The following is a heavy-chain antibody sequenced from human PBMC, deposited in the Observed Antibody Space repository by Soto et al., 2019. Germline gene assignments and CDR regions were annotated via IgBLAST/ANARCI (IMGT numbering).Heavy chain of an antibody. CDR1: GYTFTVYY. J-gene: IGHJ6*02. CDR3: AKARVAAAGATGYYYYYGMDV. D-gene: IGHD6-13*01. V-gene: IGHV1-2*02. Sequence: ASVKGSCKASGYTFTVYYMHWVRQAPGQGLEWMGWINPNSGGTNYAQQFQGRVTMTRDTSISTAYMELSRLRSDDTAVYYCAKARVAAAGATGYYYYYGMDVWVQGTTFTVSS. CDR2: INPNSGGT.